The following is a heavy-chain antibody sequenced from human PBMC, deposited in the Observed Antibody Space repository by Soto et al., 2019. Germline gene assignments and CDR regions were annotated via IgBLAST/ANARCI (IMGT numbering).Heavy chain of an antibody. CDR3: ARDLSYGLCDY. CDR2: ISAHNGNT. V-gene: IGHV1-18*01. CDR1: GYTFTSYG. Sequence: EASVKVSCKASGYTFTSYGISWVRQAPGQGLEWMGWISAHNGNTKYAQKLQGRVTMTTDTSTSTAYMELRSLRSDDTAVYYCARDLSYGLCDYWGQGTLVTSPQ. J-gene: IGHJ4*02. D-gene: IGHD5-18*01.